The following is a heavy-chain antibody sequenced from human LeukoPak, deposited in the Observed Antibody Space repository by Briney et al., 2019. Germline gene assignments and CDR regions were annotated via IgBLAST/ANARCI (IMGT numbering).Heavy chain of an antibody. Sequence: GGSLRLSCAAAGFTFSSYAMSWVRQAPGKGLEWVSSISSSSSYIYYADSVKGRFTISRDNAKNSLYLQMNSLRAEDTAVYYCARVSMLFSYYYYMDVWGKGTTVTVSS. J-gene: IGHJ6*03. CDR3: ARVSMLFSYYYYMDV. CDR2: ISSSSSYI. D-gene: IGHD3-10*02. CDR1: GFTFSSYA. V-gene: IGHV3-21*01.